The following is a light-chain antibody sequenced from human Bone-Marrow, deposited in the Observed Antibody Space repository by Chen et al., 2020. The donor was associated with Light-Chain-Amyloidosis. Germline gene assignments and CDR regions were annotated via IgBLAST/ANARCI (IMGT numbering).Light chain of an antibody. J-gene: IGLJ2*01. CDR1: TSNIGTYT. CDR3: AAWDDSLNGVV. V-gene: IGLV1-44*01. Sequence: QSVLTHPPSPSGTPGQRVTISCSGSTSNIGTYTVNWYRQVPGTAPRLLIQSDNQRPSGVPDRFSGSKSGTSASLAIRWLPSEDEADYYCAAWDDSLNGVVFGGGTKLTVL. CDR2: SDN.